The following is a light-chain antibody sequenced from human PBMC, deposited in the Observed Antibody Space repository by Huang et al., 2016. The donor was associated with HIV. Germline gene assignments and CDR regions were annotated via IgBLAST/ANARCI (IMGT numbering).Light chain of an antibody. CDR2: GAS. CDR1: QSVSSN. V-gene: IGKV3-15*01. CDR3: QQYNNWLGT. J-gene: IGKJ2*01. Sequence: EIVMTQSPATLSVSPGERATLSCRASQSVSSNLAWYQQKPGQAPRLLIDGASTRATGIPARFSGSGSGTECTLTISSLQSEDFAVYYCQQYNNWLGTFGQGTKLEIK.